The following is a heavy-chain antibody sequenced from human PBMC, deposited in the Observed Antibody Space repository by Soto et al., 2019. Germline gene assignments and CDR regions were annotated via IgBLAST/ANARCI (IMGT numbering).Heavy chain of an antibody. J-gene: IGHJ5*02. CDR3: ATDPGDDYSNDA. Sequence: QVQLVQSGAEVKKPGSSVTVSCKASGGTFSISTFSWVRQAPGQGLEWMGRIIPVLNRTNYAQRYQGRVAITADTSTSTAYMELSSLRSVDTAVVYCATDPGDDYSNDARGQGTLVTVSS. V-gene: IGHV1-69*08. CDR1: GGTFSIST. D-gene: IGHD4-4*01. CDR2: IIPVLNRT.